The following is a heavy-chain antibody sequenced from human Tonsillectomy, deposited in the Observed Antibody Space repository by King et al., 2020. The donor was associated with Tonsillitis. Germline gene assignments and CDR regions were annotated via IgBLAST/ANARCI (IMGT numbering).Heavy chain of an antibody. CDR1: GYTFTGYY. J-gene: IGHJ4*02. V-gene: IGHV1-2*02. CDR2: INPDSGGT. Sequence: HVQLVESGAEVKKPGASVKVSCKASGYTFTGYYMHWVRQAPGQGLEWMGWINPDSGGTNYAQKFQGRVTMTRDTSISTAYMELSRLRSDDTAVYYCARGEWELLGSSPTAYWGQGTLVTVSS. CDR3: ARGEWELLGSSPTAY. D-gene: IGHD1-26*01.